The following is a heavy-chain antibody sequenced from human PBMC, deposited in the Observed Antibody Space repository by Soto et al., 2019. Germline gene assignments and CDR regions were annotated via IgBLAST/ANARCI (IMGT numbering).Heavy chain of an antibody. CDR1: GGSISSYY. CDR2: IYYSGST. V-gene: IGHV4-59*01. Sequence: SETLSLTCKVSGGSISSYYWSWIRQPPGKGLEWIGYIYYSGSTNYNPSLKSRVTISVDTSKNQFSLKLSSVTAADTAVYYCARELMVRGVNYYYYGMDVWGQGTTVTVSS. D-gene: IGHD3-10*01. J-gene: IGHJ6*02. CDR3: ARELMVRGVNYYYYGMDV.